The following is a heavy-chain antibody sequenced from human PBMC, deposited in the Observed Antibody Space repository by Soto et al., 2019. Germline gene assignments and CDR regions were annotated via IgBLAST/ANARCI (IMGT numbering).Heavy chain of an antibody. D-gene: IGHD2-15*01. J-gene: IGHJ6*03. CDR1: GFTFRNYW. V-gene: IGHV3-74*02. CDR3: ARGDCVGGSCYSLAGSFYYYMDA. Sequence: EVQLVESGGGLVQPGGSLRLSCAASGFTFRNYWMYWVRQAPGQGLEWVSRINSDGSVSSYADSVKGRLTISRDNVKSTLYLLMDSLRAEDTAVYYCARGDCVGGSCYSLAGSFYYYMDAWGKGTTVTVFS. CDR2: INSDGSVS.